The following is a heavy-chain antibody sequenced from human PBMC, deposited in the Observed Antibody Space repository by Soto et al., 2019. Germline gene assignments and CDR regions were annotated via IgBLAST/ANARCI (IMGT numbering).Heavy chain of an antibody. Sequence: LEPLSLTCAVAGGYISSSDWWSWVRQPPGKGLEWIVEIYHSGSTNYNPSLKSRVTISVDKSKNQFSLKLSSVTAADTAVYYCARRLGGTYLVYWGQGTLATVS. CDR1: GGYISSSDW. CDR3: ARRLGGTYLVY. CDR2: IYHSGST. J-gene: IGHJ4*02. V-gene: IGHV4-4*02. D-gene: IGHD2-15*01.